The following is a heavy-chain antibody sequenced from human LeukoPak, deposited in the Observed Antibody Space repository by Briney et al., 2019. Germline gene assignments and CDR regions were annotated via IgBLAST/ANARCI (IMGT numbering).Heavy chain of an antibody. J-gene: IGHJ4*02. CDR1: GFTFSRYA. V-gene: IGHV3-64*01. CDR2: ISSNGGST. Sequence: PGGSLRLSCAASGFTFSRYAMHWVRQAPGKGLEYVSAISSNGGSTYYANSVKGRFTISRDNTKNTLYLQMGSLGPEDMALYYCARVSGRYYSDGTGFIDYWGQGTLVTVSS. D-gene: IGHD3-22*01. CDR3: ARVSGRYYSDGTGFIDY.